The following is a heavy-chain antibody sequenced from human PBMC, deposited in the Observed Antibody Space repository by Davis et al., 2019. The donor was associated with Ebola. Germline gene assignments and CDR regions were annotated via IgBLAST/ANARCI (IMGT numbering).Heavy chain of an antibody. J-gene: IGHJ2*01. V-gene: IGHV3-53*01. D-gene: IGHD4-17*01. CDR2: IYRDGRM. CDR1: GFTVSSNY. CDR3: TRHVPGDFWYFDL. Sequence: ESLKIPCAASGFTVSSNYMNWIRQAPGKGLEWVSVIYRDGRMYHADSVKGRFTISRDNSKNTVYLQINSLRAEDTAMYHCTRHVPGDFWYFDLWGRGTLVTVSA.